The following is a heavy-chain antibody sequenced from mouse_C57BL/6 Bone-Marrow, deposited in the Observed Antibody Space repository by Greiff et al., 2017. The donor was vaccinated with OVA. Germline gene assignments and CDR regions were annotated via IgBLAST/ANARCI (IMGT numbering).Heavy chain of an antibody. CDR2: ISSGGSYT. CDR3: ARHYGSSYWYFDV. V-gene: IGHV5-6*01. J-gene: IGHJ1*03. CDR1: GFTFSSYG. D-gene: IGHD1-1*01. Sequence: EVKLMESGGDLVKPGGSLKLSCAASGFTFSSYGMSWVRQTPDKRLEWVATISSGGSYTYYPDSVKGRFTISRDNAKNTLYRQMSSLKSEDTAMYYCARHYGSSYWYFDVWGTGTTVTVSS.